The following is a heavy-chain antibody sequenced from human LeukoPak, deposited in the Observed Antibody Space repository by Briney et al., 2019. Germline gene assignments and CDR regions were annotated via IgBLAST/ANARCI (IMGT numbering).Heavy chain of an antibody. J-gene: IGHJ2*01. CDR1: GFTVSSNY. CDR2: LYSGGST. CDR3: ERAYCSSTSCYYWYFDL. D-gene: IGHD2-2*01. V-gene: IGHV3-53*01. Sequence: GGSLRLSCAASGFTVSSNYMSWVRQAPGKGREWVSVLYSGGSTYYADSVKGRFTISRDNSKNTLYLQMNSLRAEDTAVYYCERAYCSSTSCYYWYFDLWGRGTLVTVSS.